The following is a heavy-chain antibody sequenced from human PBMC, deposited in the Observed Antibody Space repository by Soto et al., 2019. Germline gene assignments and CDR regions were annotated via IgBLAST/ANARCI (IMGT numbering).Heavy chain of an antibody. CDR1: GFTFRSYV. CDR3: ARWGTTWGLDV. CDR2: TSYDGSNN. D-gene: IGHD3-16*01. V-gene: IGHV3-30*03. Sequence: QVQLVESGGGVVQPGTSLRLSCVGSGFTFRSYVIPWVRQAPGKGLEWVALTSYDGSNNFYGDSVKGRFTISRHNSRNTVELQMDSLRFEDTALYYCARWGTTWGLDVWGQGTLVSVSS. J-gene: IGHJ4*02.